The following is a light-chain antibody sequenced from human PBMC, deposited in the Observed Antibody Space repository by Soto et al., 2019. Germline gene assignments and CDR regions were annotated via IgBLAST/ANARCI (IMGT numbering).Light chain of an antibody. CDR2: GAA. CDR3: QRYGSSPT. V-gene: IGKV3-20*01. CDR1: QTISSDY. Sequence: IVMTHSPSTLSVSPWERATLSCRASQTISSDYLAWYQQKPGQAPRLLIFGAATRAADIPDRFSGSGSGTDFTLTISRLEPEDFAVYYCQRYGSSPTFGQGTKVDIK. J-gene: IGKJ1*01.